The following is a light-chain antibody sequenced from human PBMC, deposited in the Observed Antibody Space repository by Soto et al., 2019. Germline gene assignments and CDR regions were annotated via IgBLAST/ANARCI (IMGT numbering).Light chain of an antibody. CDR3: QQYGSSPGT. CDR2: GAS. Sequence: EIVLTQSPGTLSLSPGERATLSCRASQSVTSNYLAWYQQKPGQAPRLLIFGASIRDTGIPDSFSGSGSGTDFTLTISRLEPEGFAVYYCQQYGSSPGTFGQGTKVDIK. CDR1: QSVTSNY. V-gene: IGKV3-20*01. J-gene: IGKJ1*01.